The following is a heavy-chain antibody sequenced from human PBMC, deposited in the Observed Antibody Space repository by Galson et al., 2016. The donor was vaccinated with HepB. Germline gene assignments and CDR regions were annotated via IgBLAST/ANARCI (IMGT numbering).Heavy chain of an antibody. CDR2: ISGSGGTT. CDR3: AKAEMTTVTRFEH. D-gene: IGHD4-17*01. V-gene: IGHV3-23*01. J-gene: IGHJ4*02. Sequence: SLRLSCAASGFTFNTYAMSWVRQAPGKGLERVSAISGSGGTTYFADSVKGRFTLSRDNSKTTLYLQMNSLRVEDTAIYYCAKAEMTTVTRFEHWGQGTLVTVSP. CDR1: GFTFNTYA.